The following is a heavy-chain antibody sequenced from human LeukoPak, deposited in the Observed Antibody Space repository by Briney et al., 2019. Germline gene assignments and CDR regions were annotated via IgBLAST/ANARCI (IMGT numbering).Heavy chain of an antibody. D-gene: IGHD3-16*01. V-gene: IGHV1-8*03. CDR3: ARRRMGPFDY. CDR2: MNPNSGYT. CDR1: GYTFTSYG. J-gene: IGHJ4*02. Sequence: ASVKVSCKASGYTFTSYGISWVRQAPGQGLEWMGWMNPNSGYTVYAQKFQGRVTITRNTSISTAYMDLSSLRSEDTAVYYCARRRMGPFDYWGQGTLVTVSS.